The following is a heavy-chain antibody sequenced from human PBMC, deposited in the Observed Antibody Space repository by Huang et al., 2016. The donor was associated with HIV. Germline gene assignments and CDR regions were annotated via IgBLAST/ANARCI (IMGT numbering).Heavy chain of an antibody. J-gene: IGHJ4*02. CDR2: VYHTGST. D-gene: IGHD3-10*01. CDR1: GGSISSHY. CDR3: ARDDQVDHGLGFDY. V-gene: IGHV4-59*11. Sequence: QVQLQESGPGLVKPSETLSLTCTVSGGSISSHYWNWLRKPPGKGLEWIGNVYHTGSTNYNPSLKSRVTISLDTSKNQFSLKVTSVTAADTAIYYCARDDQVDHGLGFDYWGQGTLVTVSS.